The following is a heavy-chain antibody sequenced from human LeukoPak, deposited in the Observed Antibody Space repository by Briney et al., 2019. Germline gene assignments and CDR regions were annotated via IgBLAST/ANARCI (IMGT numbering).Heavy chain of an antibody. CDR2: INPSGGST. J-gene: IGHJ5*02. D-gene: IGHD2-2*01. V-gene: IGHV1-46*01. CDR1: GYTFTIYY. Sequence: ASVKVSFKASGYTFTIYYMHWVRQAPGQGLEWMGLINPSGGSTSYAQKFQGRVTMTRDTSTSTVYMELSSLRSEDTAVYYCARDGGDIVVVPAAGGFDPWGQGTLVTVSS. CDR3: ARDGGDIVVVPAAGGFDP.